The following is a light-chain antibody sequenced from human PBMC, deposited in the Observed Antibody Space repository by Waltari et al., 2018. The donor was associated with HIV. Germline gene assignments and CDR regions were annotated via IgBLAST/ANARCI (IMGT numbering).Light chain of an antibody. J-gene: IGLJ3*02. CDR1: NIGSKS. Sequence: SYVLTQPPSVSVAPGQTARITCGGDNIGSKSVHWYQQMPGQAPVLVVSDGRDRPSGIAERASGSNSGNTATLTISRVEAGDEADYYCQVWISPNDQLNWVFGGGTKLTVL. CDR3: QVWISPNDQLNWV. CDR2: DGR. V-gene: IGLV3-21*02.